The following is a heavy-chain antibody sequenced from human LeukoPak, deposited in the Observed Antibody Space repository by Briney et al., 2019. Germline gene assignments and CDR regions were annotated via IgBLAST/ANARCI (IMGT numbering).Heavy chain of an antibody. D-gene: IGHD3-3*01. CDR3: ARGPDPFWSGYGNIDY. CDR1: GFTVSSNY. V-gene: IGHV3-53*01. J-gene: IGHJ4*02. CDR2: IYSGGST. Sequence: GGSLRLSCAASGFTVSSNYMSWVRQAPGKGLEWVSVIYSGGSTYYADSVKGRFTIYRDNSKNTLYLQMNSLRAEDTAVYYCARGPDPFWSGYGNIDYWGQGTLVTVSS.